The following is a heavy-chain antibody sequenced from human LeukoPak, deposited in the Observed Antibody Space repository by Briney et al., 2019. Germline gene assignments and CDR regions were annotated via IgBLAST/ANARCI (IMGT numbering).Heavy chain of an antibody. Sequence: SETLSLTCAVYGGSFSGYYWSWIRQPPGKGLEWIGEINHSGSTNYNPSLKSRVTISVDTSKNQFSLKLSSVTAADTAVYYCARGPWYDSWSGYYGHWGQGTLVTVSS. J-gene: IGHJ4*02. CDR3: ARGPWYDSWSGYYGH. CDR1: GGSFSGYY. CDR2: INHSGST. D-gene: IGHD3-3*01. V-gene: IGHV4-34*01.